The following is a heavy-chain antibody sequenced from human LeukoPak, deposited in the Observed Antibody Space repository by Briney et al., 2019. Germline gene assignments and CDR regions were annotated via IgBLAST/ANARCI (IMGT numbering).Heavy chain of an antibody. D-gene: IGHD3-10*01. Sequence: SVKVSCKASGGTFSSYAISWVRQAPGQGLEWMGRIIPIFGTANYAQKFQGRVTITTDESTSTAHMELSSLRSEDTAVYYCARDGQSRGGFDPWGQGTLVTVSS. CDR3: ARDGQSRGGFDP. CDR2: IIPIFGTA. J-gene: IGHJ5*02. V-gene: IGHV1-69*05. CDR1: GGTFSSYA.